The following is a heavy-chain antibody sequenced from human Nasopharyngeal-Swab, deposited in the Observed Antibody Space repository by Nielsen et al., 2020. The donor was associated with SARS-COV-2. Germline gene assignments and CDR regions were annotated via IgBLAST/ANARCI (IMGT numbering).Heavy chain of an antibody. CDR2: ISSSSSYT. Sequence: ISCAASGFTFSDYYMSWIRQAPGKGLEWVSYISSSSSYTNYADSVKGRFTISRDNAKNSLYLQMNSLRAEDTAVYYCASSPGDILTGYYLWGQGTLVTVSS. CDR1: GFTFSDYY. D-gene: IGHD3-9*01. V-gene: IGHV3-11*06. CDR3: ASSPGDILTGYYL. J-gene: IGHJ4*02.